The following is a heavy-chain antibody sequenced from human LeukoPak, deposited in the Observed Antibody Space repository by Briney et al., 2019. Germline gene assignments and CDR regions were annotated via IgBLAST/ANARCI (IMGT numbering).Heavy chain of an antibody. Sequence: SYDGSNKYYADSVKGRFTISRDNSKNTLYLQMNSLRAEDTAVYYCARGPYNYGGNPDAFDIWGQGTMVTVSS. CDR3: ARGPYNYGGNPDAFDI. CDR2: SYDGSNK. D-gene: IGHD4-23*01. V-gene: IGHV3-30*07. J-gene: IGHJ3*02.